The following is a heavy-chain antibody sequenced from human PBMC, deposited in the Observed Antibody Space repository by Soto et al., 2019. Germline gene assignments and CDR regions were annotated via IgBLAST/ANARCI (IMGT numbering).Heavy chain of an antibody. CDR1: RFSFSNFG. Sequence: QEQLVESGGGVVQPGMSLRLSCVASRFSFSNFGMHWVRQAPGKGLEWVAALSFDGSNKNYADGVRGRFTISRDNSKNTPYLHMNRLRSDDTAMYYCAKGGCSSSSCSFDSWGQGTLVTV. CDR2: LSFDGSNK. D-gene: IGHD2-2*01. V-gene: IGHV3-30*18. CDR3: AKGGCSSSSCSFDS. J-gene: IGHJ5*01.